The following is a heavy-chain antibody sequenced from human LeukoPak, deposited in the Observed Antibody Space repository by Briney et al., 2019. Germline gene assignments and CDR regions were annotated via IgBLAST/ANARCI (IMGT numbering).Heavy chain of an antibody. D-gene: IGHD4-11*01. CDR1: GFTFGDYA. CDR3: ARDRQFAFDI. Sequence: GGSLRLSCTGSGFTFGDYALAWVRQAPGKGLEWVSSISSSSSYIYYADSVKGRFTISRDNAKNSLYLQMNSLRAEDTAVYYCARDRQFAFDIWGQGTMVTVSS. CDR2: ISSSSSYI. J-gene: IGHJ3*02. V-gene: IGHV3-21*01.